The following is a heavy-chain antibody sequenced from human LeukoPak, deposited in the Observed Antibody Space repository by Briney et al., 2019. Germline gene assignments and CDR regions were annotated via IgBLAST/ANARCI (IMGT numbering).Heavy chain of an antibody. J-gene: IGHJ6*02. CDR3: ARDLDIVVAPAAPRHYGMDV. Sequence: ASVKVSCKASGYTFTSYAMHWVRQAPGQRLEWMGWINAGNGNTKYSQKFQGRVTITRDTSASTAYMELRSLRSDDTAVYYCARDLDIVVAPAAPRHYGMDVWGQGTTVTVSS. CDR1: GYTFTSYA. CDR2: INAGNGNT. V-gene: IGHV1-3*01. D-gene: IGHD2-2*03.